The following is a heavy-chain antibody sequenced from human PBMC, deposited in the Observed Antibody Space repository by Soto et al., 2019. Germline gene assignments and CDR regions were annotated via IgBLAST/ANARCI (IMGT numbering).Heavy chain of an antibody. CDR3: ARVEMATTHVY. Sequence: EVQLVESGGGLVQPGGSLRLSCAASGFTFSSYEMNWVRQAPGKGLEWVSYISSSGSTIYYADSVKGRFTISRDNAKNSLYLQMNSLRAEDTAVYYCARVEMATTHVYWGQGTLVTVSS. CDR1: GFTFSSYE. J-gene: IGHJ4*02. D-gene: IGHD5-12*01. V-gene: IGHV3-48*03. CDR2: ISSSGSTI.